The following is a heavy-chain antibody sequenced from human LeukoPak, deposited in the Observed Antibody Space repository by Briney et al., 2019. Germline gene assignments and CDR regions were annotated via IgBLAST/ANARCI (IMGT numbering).Heavy chain of an antibody. CDR2: ISAYNGNT. J-gene: IGHJ4*02. CDR3: ARGVDICYDYEIYY. CDR1: GYTFTTYG. D-gene: IGHD5-12*01. Sequence: ASVKVSCKASGYTFTTYGISWVRQAPGQGLEWLGWISAYNGNTNYAQKLQGRVTLTTDTSTRTAYMELRSLRSDDTALYYCARGVDICYDYEIYYWGQGTLVTVSS. V-gene: IGHV1-18*01.